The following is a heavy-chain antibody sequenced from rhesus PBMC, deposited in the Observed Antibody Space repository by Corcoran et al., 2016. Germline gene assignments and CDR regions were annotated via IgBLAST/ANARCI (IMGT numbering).Heavy chain of an antibody. CDR2: IYGSGGGT. CDR3: ARGWQLGHFDY. Sequence: QVQLQESGPGLVKPSETLSLTCAVSGGSISDDYYWSWIRQPPGKGLEWIGYIYGSGGGTNYNPSLKNRVTISIDTSKNQCSLKLSSVTAADTAVYYCARGWQLGHFDYWGQGVLVTVSS. J-gene: IGHJ4*01. CDR1: GGSISDDYY. D-gene: IGHD6-25*01. V-gene: IGHV4-106*01.